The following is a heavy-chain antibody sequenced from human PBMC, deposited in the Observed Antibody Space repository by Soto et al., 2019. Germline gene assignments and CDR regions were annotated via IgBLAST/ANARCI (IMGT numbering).Heavy chain of an antibody. CDR3: ARDPSDCSSTSCWGYYALDV. CDR1: GFTFSTYS. CDR2: ISSSGTYI. D-gene: IGHD2-2*01. Sequence: GGSLRLSCAASGFTFSTYSMNWVRQAPGKGLEWVSSISSSGTYIHCADSLKGRFTISRDNAKNSLYLQMISLRAEDTAVYYRARDPSDCSSTSCWGYYALDVWGQGTTVTVSS. V-gene: IGHV3-21*01. J-gene: IGHJ6*02.